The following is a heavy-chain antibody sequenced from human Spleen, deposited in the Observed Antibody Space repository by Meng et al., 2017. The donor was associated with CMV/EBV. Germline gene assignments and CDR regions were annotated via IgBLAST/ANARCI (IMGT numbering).Heavy chain of an antibody. CDR1: GGTFSNSA. CDR2: IIPISGTT. D-gene: IGHD2/OR15-2a*01. V-gene: IGHV1-69*05. CDR3: ARGGAGIIPFFSDS. J-gene: IGHJ4*02. Sequence: SVKVSCKTSGGTFSNSALSWVRQAPGQGLEWMGGIIPISGTTYYAQEFQGRLTITTDDSTRTAYMALHNLRSDDTAVYYCARGGAGIIPFFSDSWGQGTLVTVSS.